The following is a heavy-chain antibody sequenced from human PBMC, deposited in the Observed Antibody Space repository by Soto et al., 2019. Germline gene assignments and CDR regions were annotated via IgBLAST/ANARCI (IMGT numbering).Heavy chain of an antibody. V-gene: IGHV1-2*04. Sequence: ASVKVSCKASGYTFTGYYMHWVRQAPGQGLEWMGWINPNSGGTNYAQKFQGWVTMTRDTSISTAYMELSRLRSDDTAVYYCARCQDSQGDYGLDYWGQGTLVTVSS. CDR3: ARCQDSQGDYGLDY. CDR2: INPNSGGT. CDR1: GYTFTGYY. J-gene: IGHJ4*02. D-gene: IGHD4-17*01.